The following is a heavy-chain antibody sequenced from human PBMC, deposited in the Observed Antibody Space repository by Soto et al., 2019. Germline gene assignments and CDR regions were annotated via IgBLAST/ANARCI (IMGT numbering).Heavy chain of an antibody. CDR2: IDWDDDK. CDR3: AHSGYGYYFDY. Sequence: VSGPTLVNPTQTLTLTCTFSGFSLSTSGMRXSWIRQPPGKALEWLARIDWDDDKFYSTSLKTRLTISKDTSKNQVVLTMTNMDPVDTATYYCAHSGYGYYFDYWGQGTLVTVSS. CDR1: GFSLSTSGMR. D-gene: IGHD3-22*01. J-gene: IGHJ4*02. V-gene: IGHV2-70*04.